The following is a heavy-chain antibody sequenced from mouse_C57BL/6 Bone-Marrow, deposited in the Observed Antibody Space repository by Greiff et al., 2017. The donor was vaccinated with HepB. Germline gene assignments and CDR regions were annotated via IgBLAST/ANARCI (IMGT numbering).Heavy chain of an antibody. D-gene: IGHD1-1*01. CDR3: ARFITTVVATLDFDY. J-gene: IGHJ2*01. CDR2: IYPGSGST. V-gene: IGHV1-55*01. CDR1: GYTFTSYW. Sequence: QVQLQQPGAELVKPGASVKMSCKASGYTFTSYWITWVKQRPGQGLEWIGDIYPGSGSTNYNEKFKSKATLTVDTSSNTAYMQLSSLTSEDSAVYYCARFITTVVATLDFDYWGQGTTRTVSS.